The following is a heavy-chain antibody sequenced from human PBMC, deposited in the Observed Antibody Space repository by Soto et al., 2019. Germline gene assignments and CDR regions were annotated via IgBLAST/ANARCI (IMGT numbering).Heavy chain of an antibody. Sequence: QVQLQESGPGLVKPSETLSLSCTVSGGSISSYSWTWIRQPVGKGLECIGRIYTSGSMNYNPSLRSRVSMSVDTSKNQFFLNLSSVTAADTAVYYCARGFDTWGQATLVTVSS. CDR2: IYTSGSM. CDR3: ARGFDT. J-gene: IGHJ5*02. CDR1: GGSISSYS. V-gene: IGHV4-4*07.